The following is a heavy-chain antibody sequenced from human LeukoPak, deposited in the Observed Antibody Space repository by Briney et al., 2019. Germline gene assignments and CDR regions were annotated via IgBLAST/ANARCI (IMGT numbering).Heavy chain of an antibody. V-gene: IGHV4-4*07. CDR3: ARAERPRYYYYYMDV. D-gene: IGHD1-1*01. CDR1: GGSISSYY. CDR2: IYTSGST. J-gene: IGHJ6*03. Sequence: PSETLSLTCTVSGGSISSYYWSWIRQPAGKGLEWIGRIYTSGSTSYNPSLKSRVAMSVDTSKNQFSLRLSSVTAADTAVYYCARAERPRYYYYYMDVWGKGTTVTVSS.